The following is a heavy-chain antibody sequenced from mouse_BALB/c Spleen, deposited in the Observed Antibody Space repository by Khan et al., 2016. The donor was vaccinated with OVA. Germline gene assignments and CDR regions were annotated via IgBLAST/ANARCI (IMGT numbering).Heavy chain of an antibody. D-gene: IGHD1-1*01. CDR2: VSTGGSYT. Sequence: EVQLLETGGDLVKPGGSLKLSCAASGFTFSTYGMSWVRQTPDKRLAWVATVSTGGSYTYYADSVKGRFTISRDNAKNTLFLQMSGLKSEDPAIFYCTRLAYYYDSEGFAYWGQGTLVTVSA. CDR3: TRLAYYYDSEGFAY. J-gene: IGHJ3*01. CDR1: GFTFSTYG. V-gene: IGHV5-6*01.